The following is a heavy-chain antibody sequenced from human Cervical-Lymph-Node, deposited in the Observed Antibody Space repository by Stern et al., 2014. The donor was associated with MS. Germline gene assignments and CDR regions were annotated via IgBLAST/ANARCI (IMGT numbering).Heavy chain of an antibody. CDR1: GFVFRRYA. D-gene: IGHD1-26*01. CDR2: ISYAGRDK. J-gene: IGHJ4*02. CDR3: AKGGSGSYLD. Sequence: VQLVASGGGVVQPGRSLRLSCTGSGFVFRRYALRWVRQVPGKGLAWVALISYAGRDKSYTDSVKGRFTVSRDNSNNTVDLEMNSLRLEDTAVYYCAKGGSGSYLDWGQGSLVTVSS. V-gene: IGHV3-30*04.